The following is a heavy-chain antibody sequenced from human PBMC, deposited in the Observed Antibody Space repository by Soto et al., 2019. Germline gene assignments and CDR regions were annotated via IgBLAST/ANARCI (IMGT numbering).Heavy chain of an antibody. J-gene: IGHJ4*02. V-gene: IGHV3-23*01. CDR3: AKKVPGLLGYCSSPSCNFDY. D-gene: IGHD2-2*01. CDR1: GFTFSSCA. CDR2: ISGSGDTA. Sequence: GGSLRLSCAASGFTFSSCAMSWVRQAPGKGLEWVSGISGSGDTAYFADSVQGRFTISRDNSKNTLYLQMNSLRAEDTAVYYCAKKVPGLLGYCSSPSCNFDYWGQGTLVTVSS.